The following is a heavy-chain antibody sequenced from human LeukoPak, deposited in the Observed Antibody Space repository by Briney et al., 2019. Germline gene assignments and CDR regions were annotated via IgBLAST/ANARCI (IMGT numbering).Heavy chain of an antibody. CDR2: ISGSGGST. D-gene: IGHD6-19*01. CDR1: GFTFSSYG. V-gene: IGHV3-23*01. J-gene: IGHJ5*02. Sequence: GGSLRLSCAASGFTFSSYGMSWVRQAPGKGLEWVSAISGSGGSTYYADSVKGQFTISRDNSKNTLYLQMNSLRAEDTAVYYCATPTPLYSSGWHNWFDPWGQGTLVTVSS. CDR3: ATPTPLYSSGWHNWFDP.